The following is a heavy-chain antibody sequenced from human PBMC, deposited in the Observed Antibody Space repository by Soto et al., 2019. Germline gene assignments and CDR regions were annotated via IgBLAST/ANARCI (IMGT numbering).Heavy chain of an antibody. V-gene: IGHV4-59*01. D-gene: IGHD6-19*01. J-gene: IGHJ3*02. CDR1: GGSSSSYY. Sequence: SEPLSLTWTVAGGSSSSYYGSWIWQPPGKGLEWIGYIYYSGSTNYNPSLKSRVTISVDTSKNQFSLKLSSVTAADTAVYYCARQQWLVLNAFDIWGQGTMVTVSS. CDR3: ARQQWLVLNAFDI. CDR2: IYYSGST.